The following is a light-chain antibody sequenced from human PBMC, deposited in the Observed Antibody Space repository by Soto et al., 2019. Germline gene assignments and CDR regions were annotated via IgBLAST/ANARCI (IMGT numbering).Light chain of an antibody. CDR2: DAS. J-gene: IGKJ1*01. Sequence: EIVLTQSPATLSLSPEERATLSCRASQSVNFFLAWYQQKPGQAPMLLIYDASNRATGIPARFSGSGSGTDFTLTISSLEPEDFALYYCQQRSSWPRTFGQGTKVEIK. V-gene: IGKV3-11*01. CDR3: QQRSSWPRT. CDR1: QSVNFF.